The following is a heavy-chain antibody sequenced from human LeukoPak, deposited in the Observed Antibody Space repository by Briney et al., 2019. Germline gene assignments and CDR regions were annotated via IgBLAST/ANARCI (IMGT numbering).Heavy chain of an antibody. V-gene: IGHV3-21*01. CDR2: ISSSSSYI. CDR3: ATSIIRRVAAAFDP. D-gene: IGHD6-13*01. Sequence: GGSLRLSCAASGFTFSSYSMNWVRQAPGKGLEWVSSISSSSSYIYYADSVKGRFTISRDNSKNTLYLQMNSLRAEDTAVYYCATSIIRRVAAAFDPWGQGTLVTVSS. CDR1: GFTFSSYS. J-gene: IGHJ5*02.